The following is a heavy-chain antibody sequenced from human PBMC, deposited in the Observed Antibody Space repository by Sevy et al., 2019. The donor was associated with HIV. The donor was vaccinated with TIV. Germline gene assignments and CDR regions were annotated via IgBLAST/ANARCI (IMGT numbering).Heavy chain of an antibody. J-gene: IGHJ4*02. CDR1: GFNLSPYW. V-gene: IGHV3-7*01. Sequence: GGSLRLSCVASGFNLSPYWMTWVRQAPGKGLEWVANIKQDGNEKYYVDSVKGRLTVSRDNAMNALYLQMYSLRVEDTAVYFCASNTYHYDSNTFYPVYWGQGTRVTVSS. D-gene: IGHD3-22*01. CDR2: IKQDGNEK. CDR3: ASNTYHYDSNTFYPVY.